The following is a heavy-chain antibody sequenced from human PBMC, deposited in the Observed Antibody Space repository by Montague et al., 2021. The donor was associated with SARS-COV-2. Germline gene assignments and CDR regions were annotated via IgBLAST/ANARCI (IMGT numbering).Heavy chain of an antibody. CDR1: GYTLTELS. V-gene: IGHV1-24*01. J-gene: IGHJ4*02. CDR2: FDPEDGET. Sequence: SVKVSCKVSGYTLTELSMHWVRQAPGKGLEWMGGFDPEDGETIYAQKFQGRVTMTEDTSTDTAYMELSSLRSEDTAVCYCAASTIFGVVIILDYWGQGTLVTVSS. D-gene: IGHD3-3*01. CDR3: AASTIFGVVIILDY.